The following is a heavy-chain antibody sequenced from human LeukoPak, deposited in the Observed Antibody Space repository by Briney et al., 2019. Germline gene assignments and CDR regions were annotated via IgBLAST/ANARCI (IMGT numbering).Heavy chain of an antibody. CDR3: ARDRETTGSHPPFFDY. CDR2: IWYDGSNK. V-gene: IGHV3-33*08. CDR1: GFTFSSYA. Sequence: PGRSLRLSCAASGFTFSSYAMHWVRQAPGKGLEWVAVIWYDGSNKYYADSVKGRFTISRDNSKNTLYLQMNSLRAEDTAVYYCARDRETTGSHPPFFDYWGQGTLVTVSS. D-gene: IGHD4-17*01. J-gene: IGHJ4*02.